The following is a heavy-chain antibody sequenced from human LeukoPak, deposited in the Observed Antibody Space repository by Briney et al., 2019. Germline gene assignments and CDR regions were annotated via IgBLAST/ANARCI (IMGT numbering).Heavy chain of an antibody. CDR2: ISDSGGST. J-gene: IGHJ4*02. CDR1: GFTFSSYA. V-gene: IGHV3-23*01. CDR3: AKVGTTVPHYFDC. Sequence: GGSLRLSCAASGFTFSSYAMSWVRQAPGKGLEWVSGISDSGGSTYYAQSVKGRITISRDNSKNTLYLQMNGLRVEDTAVYYCAKVGTTVPHYFDCWGQGTLVTVSS. D-gene: IGHD4-17*01.